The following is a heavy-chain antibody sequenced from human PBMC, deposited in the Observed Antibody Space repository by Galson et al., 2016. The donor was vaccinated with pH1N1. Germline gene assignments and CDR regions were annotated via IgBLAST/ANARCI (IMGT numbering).Heavy chain of an antibody. CDR3: ARAIAAAGSL. Sequence: SLRLSCAASGFTLTSYWMSWVRQAPGKGLEWVANIKEDGSVKYYVDSVKGRFTISRDNAKNSVYLQMNSLRAEETAVYYCARAIAAAGSLWGQRTLVTVSS. J-gene: IGHJ4*02. CDR1: GFTLTSYW. D-gene: IGHD6-13*01. V-gene: IGHV3-7*04. CDR2: IKEDGSVK.